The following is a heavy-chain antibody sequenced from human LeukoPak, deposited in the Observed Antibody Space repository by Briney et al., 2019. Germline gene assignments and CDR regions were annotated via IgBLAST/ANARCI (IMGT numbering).Heavy chain of an antibody. CDR3: ARDTSRYDWNDGVAY. CDR2: INWNGGST. CDR1: GFTFDDYG. D-gene: IGHD1-1*01. Sequence: GGSLRLSCAASGFTFDDYGMSWVRQAPGKGLEWVSGINWNGGSTGYTDSVKGRFTISRDNAKNSLYLQMNSLRVDDTALYYCARDTSRYDWNDGVAYWGQGTLVTVSS. J-gene: IGHJ4*02. V-gene: IGHV3-20*04.